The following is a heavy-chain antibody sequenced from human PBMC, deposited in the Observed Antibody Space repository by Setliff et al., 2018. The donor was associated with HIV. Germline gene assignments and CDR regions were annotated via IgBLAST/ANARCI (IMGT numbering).Heavy chain of an antibody. J-gene: IGHJ4*02. D-gene: IGHD6-13*01. Sequence: SETLSLTCIASGGSISSSSYYWGWIRQPPGKGLEWIGTVYYSGSTYYNPSLKSRVTISVDTSENQFSLKLSSVTAADTAVYYCARDGYSSSWYVISGSFDYWGQGILVTVSS. CDR3: ARDGYSSSWYVISGSFDY. CDR1: GGSISSSSYY. CDR2: VYYSGST. V-gene: IGHV4-39*07.